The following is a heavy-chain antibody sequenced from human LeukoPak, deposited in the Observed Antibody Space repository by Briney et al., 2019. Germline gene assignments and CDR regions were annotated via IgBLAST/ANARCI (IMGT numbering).Heavy chain of an antibody. V-gene: IGHV4-39*01. CDR3: ARQTDYYDSSGYYIDAFDI. CDR2: IYYSGST. Sequence: PSETLSLTCTVSGGSISSSSYYWGWIRQPPGKGLEWIGSIYYSGSTYYNPPLKSRVTISVDTSKNQFSLKLSSVTAADTAVYYCARQTDYYDSSGYYIDAFDIWGQGTVVTVSS. CDR1: GGSISSSSYY. J-gene: IGHJ3*02. D-gene: IGHD3-22*01.